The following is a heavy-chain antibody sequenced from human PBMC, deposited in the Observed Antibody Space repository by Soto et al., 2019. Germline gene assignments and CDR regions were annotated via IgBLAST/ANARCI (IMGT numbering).Heavy chain of an antibody. CDR1: GFTFSNYT. J-gene: IGHJ6*02. CDR2: ISRTSNHI. V-gene: IGHV3-21*01. CDR3: ARCSSWSPNYYYYGMDV. D-gene: IGHD6-13*01. Sequence: PGGSLRLSCAASGFTFSNYTLNWVRQAPGKGLEWVSIISRTSNHIYYADSVKGRFTISRDNAKNSLYLQMNSLRAEDTAVYYCARCSSWSPNYYYYGMDVWGQGTTVTVSS.